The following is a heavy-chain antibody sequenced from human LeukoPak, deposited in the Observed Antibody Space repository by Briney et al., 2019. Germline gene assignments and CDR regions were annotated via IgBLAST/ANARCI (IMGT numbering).Heavy chain of an antibody. CDR2: ISSSGSYI. V-gene: IGHV3-21*01. CDR1: GFTFSSYS. J-gene: IGHJ4*02. Sequence: PGGSLRLSCAASGFTFSSYSMNWVRQAPGKGLEWVSSISSSGSYIYYADSLKGRFTISRDNAKNSLYLQMNSLRAEDTAVYYCARVRSSGSQDAFDYRGQGTLVTVSS. CDR3: ARVRSSGSQDAFDY. D-gene: IGHD3-22*01.